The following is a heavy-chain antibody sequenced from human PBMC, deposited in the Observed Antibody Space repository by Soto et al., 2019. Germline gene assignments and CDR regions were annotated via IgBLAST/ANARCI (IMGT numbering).Heavy chain of an antibody. V-gene: IGHV4-31*03. J-gene: IGHJ6*02. CDR2: IYYSGST. Sequence: SETLSLTCTVSGGSISSGGYYWSWIRQHPGKGLEWIGYIYYSGSTYYNPSLKSRVTISVDTSKNQFSLKLSSVTAADTAVYYCARALITIFGVVNGMDVWGQGTTVTVYS. D-gene: IGHD3-3*01. CDR3: ARALITIFGVVNGMDV. CDR1: GGSISSGGYY.